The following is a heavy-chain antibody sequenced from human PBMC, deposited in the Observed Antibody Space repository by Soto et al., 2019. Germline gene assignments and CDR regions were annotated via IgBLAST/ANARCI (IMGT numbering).Heavy chain of an antibody. J-gene: IGHJ6*02. CDR3: ARDRSTDFGLDV. CDR2: ISDGGERT. Sequence: EVLLLESGGDSVQPGGSLRLSCVASGFTFSDYVMSWVRQVPGKGLEWVSSISDGGERTDYRDSVRGRFTISRDNAGVTLHPQMTSLRVADTATYFCARDRSTDFGLDVWGQGNTVTVSS. D-gene: IGHD3-3*01. CDR1: GFTFSDYV. V-gene: IGHV3-23*01.